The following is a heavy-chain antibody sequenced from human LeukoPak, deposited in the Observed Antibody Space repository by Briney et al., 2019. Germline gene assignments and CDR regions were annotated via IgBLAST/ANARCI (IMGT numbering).Heavy chain of an antibody. CDR2: INPSGGST. Sequence: AASVTVSCKASGYTFTSYYMHWVRQAPGQGLEWMGIINPSGGSTSYAQKFQGRVTMTRDTSTSTVYMELSSLRSEDTAVYYCARWFRYYDSSGYYANWFDPWGQGTLVTVSS. V-gene: IGHV1-46*01. J-gene: IGHJ5*02. CDR3: ARWFRYYDSSGYYANWFDP. D-gene: IGHD3-22*01. CDR1: GYTFTSYY.